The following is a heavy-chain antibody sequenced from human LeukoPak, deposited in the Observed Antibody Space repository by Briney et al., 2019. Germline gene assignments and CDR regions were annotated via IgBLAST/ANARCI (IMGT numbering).Heavy chain of an antibody. Sequence: KSGGSLRLSCAASGFTFDDYGMNWVRQAPGKGLEWVSSISSSSSYIYYADSVKGRFTISRDNAKNSLYLQMNSLRAEDTAVYYCARDPYSSSSGRPDYWGQGTLVTVSS. CDR3: ARDPYSSSSGRPDY. V-gene: IGHV3-21*01. CDR1: GFTFDDYG. J-gene: IGHJ4*02. CDR2: ISSSSSYI. D-gene: IGHD6-6*01.